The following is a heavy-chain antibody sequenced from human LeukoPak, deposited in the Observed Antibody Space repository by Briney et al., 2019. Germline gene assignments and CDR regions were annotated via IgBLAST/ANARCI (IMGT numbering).Heavy chain of an antibody. Sequence: SETLSLTCTVSGSSISSSSYYWGWIRQPPGKGLEWIGNIYYTGSTYYNPSLKSRVTISVDTSKNQFSLKLSSVTAADTAVYYCARLYEGYCSGGSCYWFDPWGQGILVTVSS. CDR3: ARLYEGYCSGGSCYWFDP. V-gene: IGHV4-39*01. J-gene: IGHJ5*02. D-gene: IGHD2-15*01. CDR2: IYYTGST. CDR1: GSSISSSSYY.